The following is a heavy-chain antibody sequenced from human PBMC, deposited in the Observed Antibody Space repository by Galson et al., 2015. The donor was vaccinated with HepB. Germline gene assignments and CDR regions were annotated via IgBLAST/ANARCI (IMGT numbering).Heavy chain of an antibody. CDR1: GFTFDDYA. D-gene: IGHD5-24*01. CDR3: AKDILGDGYNEDYYGMDV. V-gene: IGHV3-43D*03. Sequence: SLRLSCAASGFTFDDYAMHWVRQAPGKGLEWVSLISWDGGSTYYADSVKGRFTISRDNSKNSLYLQMNSLRAEDTALYYCAKDILGDGYNEDYYGMDVWGQGTTVTVSS. CDR2: ISWDGGST. J-gene: IGHJ6*02.